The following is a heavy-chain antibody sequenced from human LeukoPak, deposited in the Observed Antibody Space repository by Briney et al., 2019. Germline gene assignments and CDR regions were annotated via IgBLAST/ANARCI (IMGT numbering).Heavy chain of an antibody. V-gene: IGHV3-23*01. CDR3: ASLDYFDSSDYGDY. D-gene: IGHD3-22*01. J-gene: IGHJ4*02. CDR2: ISGSGGST. CDR1: GFXFSNYA. Sequence: PGGSLRLSCAASGFXFSNYAMSWVRQAPGKGLEWVSAISGSGGSTYYADSVKGRFTISRDNSKNTLYLQMNSLRAEDTALYYCASLDYFDSSDYGDYWGQGTLVTVSS.